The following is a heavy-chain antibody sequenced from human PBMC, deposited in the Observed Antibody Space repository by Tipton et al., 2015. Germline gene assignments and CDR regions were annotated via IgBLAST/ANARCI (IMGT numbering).Heavy chain of an antibody. D-gene: IGHD4-23*01. CDR1: SDSINKYY. J-gene: IGHJ4*02. V-gene: IGHV4-59*01. CDR2: IQYSGGT. CDR3: ARARGRHGGLFDS. Sequence: LRLSCTVSSDSINKYYWSWIRQPPGKELQWIGYIQYSGGTNYNPSLESRVSMSVDTSKTQFSLEMRSVTATDTAVYYCARARGRHGGLFDSWGQGTLVNVSS.